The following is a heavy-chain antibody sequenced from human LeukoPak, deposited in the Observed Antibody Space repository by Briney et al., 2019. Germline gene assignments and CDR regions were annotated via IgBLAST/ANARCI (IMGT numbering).Heavy chain of an antibody. CDR3: ATYYYDSSGYYYPPDY. J-gene: IGHJ4*02. CDR2: IIPIFGTA. Sequence: SVKVSCKASGGTFSSDAISWVRQAPGQGLEWMGGIIPIFGTANYAQKFQGGVTITADESTSTAYMELSSLRSEDTAVYYCATYYYDSSGYYYPPDYWGQGTLVTVSS. V-gene: IGHV1-69*13. CDR1: GGTFSSDA. D-gene: IGHD3-22*01.